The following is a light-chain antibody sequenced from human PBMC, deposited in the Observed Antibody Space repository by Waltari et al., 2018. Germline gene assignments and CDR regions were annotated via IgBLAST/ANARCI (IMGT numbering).Light chain of an antibody. V-gene: IGLV2-11*01. CDR3: CSHGGFDTFWV. CDR2: YVS. J-gene: IGLJ3*02. Sequence: QSVLTQPRSVSGSPGQSVTISCTGTTSDVGGYDFVSWYQQHPGKAPKLRIYYVSQRPSVVPYRFSGSKSGNTASLTITGLRDDDEAEYFCCSHGGFDTFWVFGGGTKVIVL. CDR1: TSDVGGYDF.